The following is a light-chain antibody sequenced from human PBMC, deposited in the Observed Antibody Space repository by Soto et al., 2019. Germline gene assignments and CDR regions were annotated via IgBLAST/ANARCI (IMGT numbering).Light chain of an antibody. CDR2: EVS. CDR1: SSDVGAYNF. CDR3: SSQTGSATVL. V-gene: IGLV2-14*01. Sequence: QSALTQPASVSGSPGQSITISCTGTSSDVGAYNFVSWYQQFPGEAPKLMIYEVSNRPSGVSDRFSGSKSGNTASLIISGLQAEDEADYYCSSQTGSATVLFGGGTKVTVL. J-gene: IGLJ2*01.